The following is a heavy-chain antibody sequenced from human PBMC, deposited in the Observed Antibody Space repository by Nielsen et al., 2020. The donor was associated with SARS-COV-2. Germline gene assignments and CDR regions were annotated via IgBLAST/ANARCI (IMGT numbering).Heavy chain of an antibody. CDR1: GGSISSSNW. D-gene: IGHD2-2*01. J-gene: IGHJ4*02. CDR2: IYHSGST. Sequence: SETLSLTCAVSGGSISSSNWWSWVSQPPGKGLEWIGEIYHSGSTNYNPSLKSRVTISVDKSKNQFSLKLSSVTAADTAVYYCARVVGCSSTSCYDFIDYWGQGTLVTFSS. V-gene: IGHV4-4*02. CDR3: ARVVGCSSTSCYDFIDY.